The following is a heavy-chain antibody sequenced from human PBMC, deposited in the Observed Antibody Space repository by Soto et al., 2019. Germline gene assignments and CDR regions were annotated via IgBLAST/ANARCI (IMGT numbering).Heavy chain of an antibody. D-gene: IGHD3-10*01. CDR1: GFTFSSYA. Sequence: GGSLRLSCAASGFTFSSYAMSWVRQAPGKGLEWVSAISGSGGSTYYADSVKGRFTISRDNSKNTLYLQMNSLRAEDTAVYYCAKVSSTRITMVRGVILFPPYFDYWGQGTLVTVSS. V-gene: IGHV3-23*01. CDR2: ISGSGGST. CDR3: AKVSSTRITMVRGVILFPPYFDY. J-gene: IGHJ4*02.